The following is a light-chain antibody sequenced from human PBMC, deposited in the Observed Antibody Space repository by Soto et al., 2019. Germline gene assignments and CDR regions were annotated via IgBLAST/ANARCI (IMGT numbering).Light chain of an antibody. CDR1: QSVNSY. Sequence: EIVLTQSPATLSLSPGERATLSCRASQSVNSYLAWYQQKPGQAPRLLMYDSSNRATGIPARFSGSGSGTDFTLTISSLEPEDFAVYYCQQRSNWPAWTFGQGTKVEIK. V-gene: IGKV3-11*01. CDR2: DSS. CDR3: QQRSNWPAWT. J-gene: IGKJ1*01.